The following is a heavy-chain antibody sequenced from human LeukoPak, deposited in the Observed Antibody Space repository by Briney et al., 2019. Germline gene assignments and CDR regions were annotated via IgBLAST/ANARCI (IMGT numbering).Heavy chain of an antibody. J-gene: IGHJ6*02. Sequence: SETLSLTCTVSGGSISTFYWSWIRQSPVKGLEWIGYIFHTGSTDYNPSLKSRVTISVDTSKNQFSLKLSSVTAADTAVYYCARQIYDVRAYRYYGVDVWGQGTTVTVSS. D-gene: IGHD3-22*01. CDR1: GGSISTFY. CDR2: IFHTGST. V-gene: IGHV4-59*08. CDR3: ARQIYDVRAYRYYGVDV.